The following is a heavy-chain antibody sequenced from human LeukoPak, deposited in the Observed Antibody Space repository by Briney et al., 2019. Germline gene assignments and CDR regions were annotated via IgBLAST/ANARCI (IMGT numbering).Heavy chain of an antibody. V-gene: IGHV4-39*07. Sequence: SETLSLTCTVSGGSIRSSSYNWGWIRQPPGKGLEWIGSIRYTGTTYYNPSLKSRVTISVDTSKNQFSLKLSSVTAADTAVYYCARIGGSFYFYYYMDVWGKGTTVTVSS. J-gene: IGHJ6*03. CDR2: IRYTGTT. CDR1: GGSIRSSSYN. D-gene: IGHD1-26*01. CDR3: ARIGGSFYFYYYMDV.